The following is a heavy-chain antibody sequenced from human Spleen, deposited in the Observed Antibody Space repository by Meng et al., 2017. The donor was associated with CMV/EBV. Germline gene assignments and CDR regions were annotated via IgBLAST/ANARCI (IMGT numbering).Heavy chain of an antibody. V-gene: IGHV3-30-3*02. J-gene: IGHJ4*02. Sequence: GGSLRLSCAASGFTFSSYAMHWVRQAPGKGLEWVAVISYDGSNKYYADSVKGRFTISRDNSKNTLYLQMNSLRAEDTAVYYCAKKYCTNGVCHLGYFDYWGQGTLVTVSS. CDR3: AKKYCTNGVCHLGYFDY. D-gene: IGHD2-8*01. CDR1: GFTFSSYA. CDR2: ISYDGSNK.